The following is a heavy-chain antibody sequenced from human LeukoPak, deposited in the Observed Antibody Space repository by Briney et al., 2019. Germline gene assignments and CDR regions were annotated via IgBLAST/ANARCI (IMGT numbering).Heavy chain of an antibody. V-gene: IGHV4-39*01. CDR3: ARRRKDLNWFDP. CDR2: IYYSGST. CDR1: GGSISSSSYY. J-gene: IGHJ5*02. Sequence: SETLSLTCTVSGGSISSSSYYWGWIRQPPGKGLEWIGSIYYSGSTYYDPSLKSRVTISVDTSKNQFSLKLSSVTAADTAVYYCARRRKDLNWFDPWGQGTLVTVSS.